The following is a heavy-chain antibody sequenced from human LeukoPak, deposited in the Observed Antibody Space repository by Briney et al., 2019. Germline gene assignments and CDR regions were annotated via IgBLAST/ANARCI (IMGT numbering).Heavy chain of an antibody. Sequence: SLRLSCAASGFTFSDYFMSWIRQAPGKGLEWVSYISSSSDYTTYADSVKGRFNISRDNARNSLYLQMKSLRAEDTAVYYCARDRRYCSSGSCDLDYWGQGTLVSVSS. CDR1: GFTFSDYF. D-gene: IGHD2-15*01. CDR3: ARDRRYCSSGSCDLDY. V-gene: IGHV3-11*05. J-gene: IGHJ4*02. CDR2: ISSSSDYT.